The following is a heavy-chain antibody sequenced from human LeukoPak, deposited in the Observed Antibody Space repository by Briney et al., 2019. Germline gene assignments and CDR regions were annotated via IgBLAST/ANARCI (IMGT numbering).Heavy chain of an antibody. J-gene: IGHJ5*02. Sequence: ASVKVSCKASGYTLTSYAMHWVRQAPGQRLEWMGWINAGNGNTNYSQTFQGRVTITRDASASTAYMEPSSLRSEDTAVYYGARAATDIVVVPAAGGWFDPWGQGTLVTVSS. CDR3: ARAATDIVVVPAAGGWFDP. D-gene: IGHD2-2*01. V-gene: IGHV1-3*01. CDR2: INAGNGNT. CDR1: GYTLTSYA.